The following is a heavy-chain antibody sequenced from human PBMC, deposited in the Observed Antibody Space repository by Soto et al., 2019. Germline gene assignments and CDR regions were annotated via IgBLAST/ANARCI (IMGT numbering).Heavy chain of an antibody. CDR3: ARGVGSSPPQY. Sequence: ETLSLTCTISGGSVSVYYWSWIRQSTGQGLEWIGYIYASGSPYYNPSLRSRVTISADTSKNQISLKLTSPTAADTAVYYCARGVGSSPPQYWGRGTLVTVSS. D-gene: IGHD1-26*01. V-gene: IGHV4-59*02. CDR1: GGSVSVYY. CDR2: IYASGSP. J-gene: IGHJ4*02.